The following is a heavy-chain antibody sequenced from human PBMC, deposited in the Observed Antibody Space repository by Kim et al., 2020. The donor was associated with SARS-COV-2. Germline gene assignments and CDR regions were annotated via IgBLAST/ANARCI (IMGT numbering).Heavy chain of an antibody. CDR3: ARGGLLRYFDWLSS. Sequence: NPSLKSRVTISVDTSKNQFSLKLSSVTAADTAVYYCARGGLLRYFDWLSSWGQGTLVTVSS. D-gene: IGHD3-9*01. V-gene: IGHV4-59*09. J-gene: IGHJ4*02.